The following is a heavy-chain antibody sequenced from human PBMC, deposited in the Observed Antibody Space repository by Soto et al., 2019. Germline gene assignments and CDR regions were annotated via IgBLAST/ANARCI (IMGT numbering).Heavy chain of an antibody. D-gene: IGHD3-22*01. J-gene: IGHJ4*02. Sequence: QVQLVQSGAEVKKPGASVRVSCRASGYSLTSYYIHWVRQAPGQGLEWMGMINPSGGTPSYAQKFQGRVAVTGDTPTSTVYMELSSLRSEDTAVYYCARDRGYRLFLYYWGQGSLVTVSS. CDR2: INPSGGTP. CDR3: ARDRGYRLFLYY. V-gene: IGHV1-46*01. CDR1: GYSLTSYY.